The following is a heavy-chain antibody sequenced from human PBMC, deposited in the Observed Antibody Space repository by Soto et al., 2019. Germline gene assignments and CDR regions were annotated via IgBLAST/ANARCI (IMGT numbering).Heavy chain of an antibody. CDR1: GFTFSSYG. CDR3: AKDIEYSSSSGDYYYGMDV. Sequence: PGGSLRLSCAASGFTFSSYGMHWVRQAPGKGLEWVAVISYDGSNKYYADSVKGRFTISRDNSKNTLYLQMNSLRAEDTAVYYCAKDIEYSSSSGDYYYGMDVWGQGTTVTVSS. V-gene: IGHV3-30*18. D-gene: IGHD6-6*01. J-gene: IGHJ6*02. CDR2: ISYDGSNK.